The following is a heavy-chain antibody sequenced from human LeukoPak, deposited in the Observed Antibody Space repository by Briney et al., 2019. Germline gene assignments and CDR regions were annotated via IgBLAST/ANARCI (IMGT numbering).Heavy chain of an antibody. D-gene: IGHD4-17*01. V-gene: IGHV4-34*01. J-gene: IGHJ3*02. CDR3: ARRNYGDSDDVFDI. CDR1: GGSFSGYY. CDR2: INHSGST. Sequence: SETLSLTCAVYGGSFSGYYWSWIRQPPGKGLEWIGEINHSGSTNYNPSLKSRVTISVDTSKNQFSLKLSYVTVADTAVYYCARRNYGDSDDVFDIWGQGTTVTVSS.